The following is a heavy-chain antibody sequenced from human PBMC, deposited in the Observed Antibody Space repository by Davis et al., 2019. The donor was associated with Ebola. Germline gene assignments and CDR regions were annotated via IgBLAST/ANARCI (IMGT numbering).Heavy chain of an antibody. CDR1: GFTFSNYG. V-gene: IGHV3-33*01. Sequence: GESLKISCGASGFTFSNYGMHWVRQAPGKGLEWVAIIWYDGSQKYYADSVKGRFSISRDNSKNTLYLQMNSLTVDDTAVYFCARDHLDIVVVPATKTYGLDVWGQGTTVTVSS. CDR2: IWYDGSQK. J-gene: IGHJ6*02. D-gene: IGHD2-2*01. CDR3: ARDHLDIVVVPATKTYGLDV.